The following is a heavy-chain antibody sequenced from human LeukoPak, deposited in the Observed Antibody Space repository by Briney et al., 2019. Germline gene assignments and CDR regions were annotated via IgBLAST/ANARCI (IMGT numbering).Heavy chain of an antibody. D-gene: IGHD3-16*01. V-gene: IGHV1-8*03. Sequence: ASVKVSCKASGYTFSSYDINWVRQATGQGLEWMGWMNPNSGNTGYAQKFQGRVTITTDTSTSTAYMELRSLRSDDTAVYYCARGIGGEGFDPWGQGTLVTVSS. J-gene: IGHJ5*02. CDR3: ARGIGGEGFDP. CDR1: GYTFSSYD. CDR2: MNPNSGNT.